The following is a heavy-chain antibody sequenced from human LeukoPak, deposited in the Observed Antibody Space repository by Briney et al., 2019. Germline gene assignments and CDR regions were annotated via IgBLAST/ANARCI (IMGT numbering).Heavy chain of an antibody. J-gene: IGHJ6*03. V-gene: IGHV3-74*01. Sequence: GGSLRLSCAASGITFSSYWMHWVRQAPGKGLVWVSRINSDGSSTSYADSVKGRFTISRDNAKNTLYLQMNSLRAEDTAVYYCARGDAEKRITGATFVYYYYYMDVWGKGTTVTVSS. D-gene: IGHD1-7*01. CDR1: GITFSSYW. CDR3: ARGDAEKRITGATFVYYYYYMDV. CDR2: INSDGSST.